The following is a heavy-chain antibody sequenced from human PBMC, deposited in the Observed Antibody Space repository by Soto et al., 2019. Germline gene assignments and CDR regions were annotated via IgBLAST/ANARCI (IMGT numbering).Heavy chain of an antibody. CDR2: INAGSGHA. V-gene: IGHV1-3*01. CDR1: GYNFAVHS. J-gene: IGHJ4*02. D-gene: IGHD4-17*01. Sequence: QVQLVQSGTEVKKPGASVKVSCKASGYNFAVHSIHWVRQAPGQRFEWMGWINAGSGHAKYSQTFQGRLTLTTDPSATSVYMELSNLRSEDTALYFCARGIRWARADDYGAYYFDYWGQGALVTVSS. CDR3: ARGIRWARADDYGAYYFDY.